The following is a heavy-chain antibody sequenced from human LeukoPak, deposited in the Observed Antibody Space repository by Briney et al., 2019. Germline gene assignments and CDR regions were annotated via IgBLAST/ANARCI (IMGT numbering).Heavy chain of an antibody. CDR2: ISGSGGST. CDR3: ARDAQGDGWFDP. CDR1: GFTFSSYA. V-gene: IGHV3-23*01. J-gene: IGHJ5*02. Sequence: GGSLRLSCAASGFTFSSYAMSWVRQAPGKGLEWVSAISGSGGSTYYADSVKGRFTISRDNAKNSLYLQMNSLRAEDTAVYYCARDAQGDGWFDPWGQGTLVTVSS. D-gene: IGHD3-16*01.